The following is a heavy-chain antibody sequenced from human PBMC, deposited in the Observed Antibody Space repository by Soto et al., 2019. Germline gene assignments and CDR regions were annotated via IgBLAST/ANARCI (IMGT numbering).Heavy chain of an antibody. D-gene: IGHD6-19*01. CDR2: IGTAGDT. Sequence: XQATGKGLEWVSAIGTAGDTYYPGSVKGRFTISRENAKNSLYLQMNSLRAGDTAVYYCARGNSSGWYPAKQYYYYGMDVWGQGTTVTVSS. V-gene: IGHV3-13*04. CDR3: ARGNSSGWYPAKQYYYYGMDV. J-gene: IGHJ6*02.